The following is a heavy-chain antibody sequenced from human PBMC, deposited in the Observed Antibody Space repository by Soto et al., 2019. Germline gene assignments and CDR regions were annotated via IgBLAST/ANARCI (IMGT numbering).Heavy chain of an antibody. CDR2: IAYDGSNK. CDR1: EFTFSSYG. Sequence: GESLKISCAASEFTFSSYGMHWVRQAPGKGLEWVAVIAYDGSNKYYADSVKGRFTISRDNSKNRLYLQMNSLRAEDTAVYYCAKDRATYYYGSGSYSDLWGQGTLVTVSS. J-gene: IGHJ5*02. V-gene: IGHV3-30*18. D-gene: IGHD3-10*01. CDR3: AKDRATYYYGSGSYSDL.